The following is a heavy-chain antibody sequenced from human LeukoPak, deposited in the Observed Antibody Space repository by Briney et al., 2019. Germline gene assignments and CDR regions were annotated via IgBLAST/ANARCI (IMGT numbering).Heavy chain of an antibody. CDR3: ARGGEFRGVTPFPLDY. J-gene: IGHJ4*02. D-gene: IGHD3-10*01. CDR2: ISYDGSNK. V-gene: IGHV3-30-3*01. Sequence: GGSLRLSCAASGFTFSSYAMHWVRQAPGKGLEWVAVISYDGSNKYYADSVKGRFTISRDNSKNTPYLQMNSLRAEDTAVYYCARGGEFRGVTPFPLDYWGQGTLVTVSS. CDR1: GFTFSSYA.